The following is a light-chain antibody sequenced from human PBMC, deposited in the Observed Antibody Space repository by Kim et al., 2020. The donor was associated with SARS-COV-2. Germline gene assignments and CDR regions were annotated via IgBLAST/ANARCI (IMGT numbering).Light chain of an antibody. CDR2: DTS. CDR3: QQRSGWPPEIT. Sequence: GERGAGAGRARQSGAGDLGWDQQRVGQAARLLIYDTSGRATGIPARFSGSGSGAEFTLTISSLEPEDFAVYYCQQRSGWPPEITFGGGTKVDIK. CDR1: QSGAGD. V-gene: IGKV3-11*01. J-gene: IGKJ4*01.